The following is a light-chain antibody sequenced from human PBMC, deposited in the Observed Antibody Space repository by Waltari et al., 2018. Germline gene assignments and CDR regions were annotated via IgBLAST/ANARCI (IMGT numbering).Light chain of an antibody. CDR1: QGITNW. V-gene: IGKV1-12*01. CDR3: QQASSFPIT. J-gene: IGKJ3*01. Sequence: DIPMTQSPSSVSASVGDRVPITCRASQGITNWLAWYQQKPGKAPKLLIYGASSLQTGVPERFSGSGSGTEFTLTISSLQPEDFATYYCQQASSFPITFGPGTKVEIK. CDR2: GAS.